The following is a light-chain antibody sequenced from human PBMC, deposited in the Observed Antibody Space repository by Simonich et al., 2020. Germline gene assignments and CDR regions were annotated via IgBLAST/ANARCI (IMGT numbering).Light chain of an antibody. CDR2: EGS. Sequence: QSALTQPASVSGSPGQSITISCTGTSSDVGSYNLVSCYQQHPGKAPKLMIYEGSKRPSGVSNRFSGSKSGNTASLTIPGLQAEDEADYYCCSYAGSSTVFGGGTKLTVL. CDR1: SSDVGSYNL. J-gene: IGLJ2*01. CDR3: CSYAGSSTV. V-gene: IGLV2-23*01.